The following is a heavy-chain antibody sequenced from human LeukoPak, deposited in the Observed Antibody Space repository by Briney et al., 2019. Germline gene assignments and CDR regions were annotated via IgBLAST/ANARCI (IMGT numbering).Heavy chain of an antibody. D-gene: IGHD6-19*01. CDR3: ARKVGSGWYGNWFDP. Sequence: ASVKVSCKASGYTFTSYYMHWVRQAPGQGLEWMGIINPSGGSTSYAQKFQGRVTMTRDTSTSTVYMELSSLRSEDTAVYYCARKVGSGWYGNWFDPWGQGTLVTVSS. CDR2: INPSGGST. V-gene: IGHV1-46*01. CDR1: GYTFTSYY. J-gene: IGHJ5*02.